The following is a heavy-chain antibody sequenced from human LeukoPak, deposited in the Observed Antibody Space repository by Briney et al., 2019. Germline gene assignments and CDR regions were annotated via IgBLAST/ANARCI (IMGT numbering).Heavy chain of an antibody. V-gene: IGHV3-7*01. J-gene: IGHJ4*02. CDR3: AGGTVGIPGTDY. CDR2: INQDGREA. CDR1: GFTFSYYW. Sequence: PGGSLKLSCGGSGFTFSYYWMHWVRQAPGKGLEWVASINQDGREAYSVDSVKGRFTMSRDNTKNSLYVEMNNLRAEDMAVYYCAGGTVGIPGTDYWGQGTLVTVSS. D-gene: IGHD4-23*01.